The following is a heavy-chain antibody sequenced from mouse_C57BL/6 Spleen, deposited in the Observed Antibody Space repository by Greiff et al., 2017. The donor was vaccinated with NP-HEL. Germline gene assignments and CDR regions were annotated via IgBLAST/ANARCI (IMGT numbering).Heavy chain of an antibody. CDR3: TDDGYEYYFDY. CDR2: IRLKSDNYAT. CDR1: GFTFSNYW. J-gene: IGHJ2*01. Sequence: DVMLVESGGGLVQPGGSMKLSCVASGFTFSNYWMNWVRQSPEKGLEWVAQIRLKSDNYATHYAESVKGRFTISRDDSKSSVYLQMNNLRAEDTGIYYCTDDGYEYYFDYWGQGTTLTVSS. V-gene: IGHV6-3*01. D-gene: IGHD2-2*01.